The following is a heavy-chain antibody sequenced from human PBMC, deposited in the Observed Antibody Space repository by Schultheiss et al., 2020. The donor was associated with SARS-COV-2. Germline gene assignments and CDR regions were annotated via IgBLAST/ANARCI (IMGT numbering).Heavy chain of an antibody. Sequence: SETLSLTCTVSGGSISSYYWTWIRQPAGKRLEWIGRISPTGATDYNPSLNSRVTISIDTSTSQFSLTLTAVTAADTAIYYCARDPFKSSFDSWGQGSLVTVAS. J-gene: IGHJ4*02. CDR3: ARDPFKSSFDS. V-gene: IGHV4-4*07. CDR1: GGSISSYY. CDR2: ISPTGAT. D-gene: IGHD6-13*01.